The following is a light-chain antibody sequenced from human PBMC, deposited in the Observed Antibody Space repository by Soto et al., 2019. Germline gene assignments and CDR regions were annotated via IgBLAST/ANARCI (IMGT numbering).Light chain of an antibody. J-gene: IGKJ1*01. CDR3: QQYNSYSEA. CDR2: KTS. Sequence: DTQMTQSPSTLSASVGDRVTITCRASQSIGSWLAWYQQKPGKAPKLLIYKTSILENGVPSRFSGSGSGTEFTLTISSLQPDDFATYYCQQYNSYSEAFGQGTKVDIK. V-gene: IGKV1-5*03. CDR1: QSIGSW.